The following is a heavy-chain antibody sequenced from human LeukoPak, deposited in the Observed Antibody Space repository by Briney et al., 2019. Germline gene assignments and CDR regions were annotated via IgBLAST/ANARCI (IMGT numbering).Heavy chain of an antibody. J-gene: IGHJ4*02. V-gene: IGHV1-18*01. Sequence: GASVKVSCKASGYSLTEYGISWVRQAPGQGLEWMGRISGFNGNTDYAQNFQDRVTMTTDTSTRTAYMELGSLTLDYRDVCHCEKGGTVAQGDYWGQGTLVTVSS. CDR3: EKGGTVAQGDY. CDR2: ISGFNGNT. CDR1: GYSLTEYG. D-gene: IGHD6-19*01.